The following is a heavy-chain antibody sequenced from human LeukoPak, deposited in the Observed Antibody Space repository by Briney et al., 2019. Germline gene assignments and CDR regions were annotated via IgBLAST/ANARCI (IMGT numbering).Heavy chain of an antibody. J-gene: IGHJ4*02. CDR1: GYTFTSYG. V-gene: IGHV1-69*13. CDR2: IIPIFGTA. Sequence: GASVKVSCKASGYTFTSYGISWVRQAPGQGLEWMGGIIPIFGTANYAQKFQGRVTITADESTSTAYMELSSLRSEDTAVYYCARDIDYGDYVLFPDYWGQGTLVTVSS. CDR3: ARDIDYGDYVLFPDY. D-gene: IGHD4-17*01.